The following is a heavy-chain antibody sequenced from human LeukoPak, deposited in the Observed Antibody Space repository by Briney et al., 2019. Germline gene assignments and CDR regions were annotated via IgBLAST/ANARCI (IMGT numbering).Heavy chain of an antibody. CDR2: IYYSGST. CDR3: ARGVSDFQWELPRDFDY. Sequence: PSQTLSLTCTVSGGSISSGGYYWSWIRQHPGKGLEWIGYIYYSGSTYYNPSLKSRVTISVDTSKNQFSLKLSSVTAADTAVYYCARGVSDFQWELPRDFDYWGQGTLVTVSS. D-gene: IGHD1-26*01. CDR1: GGSISSGGYY. J-gene: IGHJ4*02. V-gene: IGHV4-31*03.